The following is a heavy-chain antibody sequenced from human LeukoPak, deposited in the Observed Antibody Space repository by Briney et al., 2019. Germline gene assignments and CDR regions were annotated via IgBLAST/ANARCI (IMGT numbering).Heavy chain of an antibody. J-gene: IGHJ4*02. CDR2: INHSGST. CDR3: ARGGGFGSGYLL. D-gene: IGHD3-22*01. CDR1: GGSFSGYY. V-gene: IGHV4-34*01. Sequence: PSETLSLTCAIYGGSFSGYYWSWIRQPPGKGLEWIGEINHSGSTNYNPSLKSRVTISVDTSKNQFSLKLSSVTAADTAIYYCARGGGFGSGYLLWGQGTLVTVTS.